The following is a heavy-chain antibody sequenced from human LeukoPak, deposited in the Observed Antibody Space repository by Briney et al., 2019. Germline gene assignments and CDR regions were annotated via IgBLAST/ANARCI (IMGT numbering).Heavy chain of an antibody. J-gene: IGHJ4*02. CDR3: ASGASSGWYYFDY. CDR2: ISSDGSNQ. D-gene: IGHD6-19*01. Sequence: GGSLRLSCAASGFAFSSYGMHWVRQAPGKGLEWVAVISSDGSNQDYGDSEKGRLTISRDNSKNTLYLRMNSLRPDDTAVYYCASGASSGWYYFDYWGQGTLVTVSS. CDR1: GFAFSSYG. V-gene: IGHV3-30*03.